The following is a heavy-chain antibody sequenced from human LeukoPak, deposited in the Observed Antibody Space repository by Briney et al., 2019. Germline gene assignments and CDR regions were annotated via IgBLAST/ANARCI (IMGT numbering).Heavy chain of an antibody. D-gene: IGHD3-10*01. V-gene: IGHV7-4-1*02. J-gene: IGHJ4*02. CDR1: GYTFTSYA. Sequence: GASVKVSCKASGYTFTSYAMNWVRQAPGQGLEWMGWINTNTGNPTYAQGFTGRFVFSLDTSVSTAYLQISSLKAEDTAVYYCARDLGITMVRGVMVFADYWGQGTLVTVSS. CDR3: ARDLGITMVRGVMVFADY. CDR2: INTNTGNP.